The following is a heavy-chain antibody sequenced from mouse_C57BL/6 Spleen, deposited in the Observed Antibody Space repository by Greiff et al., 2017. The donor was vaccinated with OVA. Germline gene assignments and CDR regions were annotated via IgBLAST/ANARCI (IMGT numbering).Heavy chain of an antibody. CDR2: ISDGGSYT. Sequence: EVKVVESGGGLVKPGGSLKLSCAASGFTFSSYAMSWVRQTPEKRLEWVATISDGGSYTYYPDNVKGRFTISRDNAKNNLYLQMSHLKSEDTAMYYCARDGGWLLHYYLDYWGQGTTLTVSS. V-gene: IGHV5-4*01. CDR1: GFTFSSYA. CDR3: ARDGGWLLHYYLDY. J-gene: IGHJ2*01. D-gene: IGHD2-3*01.